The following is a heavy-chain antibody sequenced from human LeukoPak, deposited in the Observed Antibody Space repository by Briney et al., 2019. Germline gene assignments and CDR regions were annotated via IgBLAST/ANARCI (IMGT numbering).Heavy chain of an antibody. J-gene: IGHJ4*02. CDR3: ARIFIRNGYSSYFDC. V-gene: IGHV4-38-2*02. Sequence: SETLSLTCTVSGFSISSGHYWGWVRQPPGAGLEWIGSVYQSGTSYYNPSLKSRVTTSVDMSKNQFSLRLRPVTAADTAVYYCARIFIRNGYSSYFDCWGQGTLVTVSS. CDR2: VYQSGTS. CDR1: GFSISSGHY. D-gene: IGHD5-18*01.